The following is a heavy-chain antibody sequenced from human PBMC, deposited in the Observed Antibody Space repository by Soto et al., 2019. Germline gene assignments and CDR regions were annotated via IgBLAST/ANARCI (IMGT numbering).Heavy chain of an antibody. J-gene: IGHJ4*02. V-gene: IGHV4-34*01. D-gene: IGHD3-9*01. CDR1: GGSFSGYY. CDR2: INHSGST. CDR3: ARDKITGYPDY. Sequence: PSETLSLTCAVYGGSFSGYYWTWIRQPPGTGLEWIGEINHSGSTNYNPSLKSRVTISVDTSKNQFSLKLTSVTAADTAVYYCARDKITGYPDYWGQGTLVTVSS.